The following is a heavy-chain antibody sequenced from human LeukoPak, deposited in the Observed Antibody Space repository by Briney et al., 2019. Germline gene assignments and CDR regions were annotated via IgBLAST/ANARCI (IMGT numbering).Heavy chain of an antibody. J-gene: IGHJ6*02. CDR3: AKKVITYYYGMDV. CDR2: ISGSGGAT. D-gene: IGHD2-21*01. Sequence: GGSLRLSCAASGFTFSNYAMSWVRQAPGKGLEWVSGISGSGGATYYADSVKGRFTISRDNSKNTLYLQTSGLRAEDTAVYYCAKKVITYYYGMDVWGQGTTVTVSS. CDR1: GFTFSNYA. V-gene: IGHV3-23*01.